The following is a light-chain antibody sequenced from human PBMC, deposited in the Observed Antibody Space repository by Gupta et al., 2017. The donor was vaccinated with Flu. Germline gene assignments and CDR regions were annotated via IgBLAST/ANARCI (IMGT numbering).Light chain of an antibody. Sequence: QSALTQPHSASGSPGQSVTISCTGTSSDVGGYNYVSWYQQHPGKAPKLMIYEVSKRPSGVPDRFSGSKSGNTASLTVSGLQAEDEADYYCSSYAGSNNLPFGGGTKLTGL. CDR2: EVS. V-gene: IGLV2-8*01. CDR3: SSYAGSNNLP. J-gene: IGLJ3*02. CDR1: SSDVGGYNY.